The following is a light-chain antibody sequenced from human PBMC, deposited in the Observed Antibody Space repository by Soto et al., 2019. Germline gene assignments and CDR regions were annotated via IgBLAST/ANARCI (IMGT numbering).Light chain of an antibody. V-gene: IGLV2-14*01. CDR1: SSDVGAYNY. CDR3: SSYTSSSTYV. Sequence: QSVLPQPVSGTGAPLQSSRITSTGTSSDVGAYNYVSWYQQHPGKAPKLMIYDVSNRPSGVSNRFSGSKSGNTASLTISGLQAEDEADYYCSSYTSSSTYVFGTGTKVTVL. J-gene: IGLJ1*01. CDR2: DVS.